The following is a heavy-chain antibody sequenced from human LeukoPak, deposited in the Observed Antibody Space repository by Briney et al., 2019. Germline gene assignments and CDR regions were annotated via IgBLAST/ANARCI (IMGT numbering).Heavy chain of an antibody. D-gene: IGHD6-19*01. J-gene: IGHJ6*03. CDR1: GGSISSYY. CDR3: ARAIAVAGTIYYYYYMDV. Sequence: SETLSLTCTVSGGSISSYYWSWIRQPPGKGLEWIGCIYYSGYTNYKSSLKSRVTISVDTSKNQFSLKLSSVTAADTAVYYCARAIAVAGTIYYYYYMDVWGKGTTVTISS. V-gene: IGHV4-59*08. CDR2: IYYSGYT.